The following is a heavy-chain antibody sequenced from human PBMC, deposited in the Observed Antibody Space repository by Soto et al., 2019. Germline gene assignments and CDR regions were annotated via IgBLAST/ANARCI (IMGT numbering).Heavy chain of an antibody. D-gene: IGHD2-2*01. CDR3: ARRHREVPALIGDYFDY. V-gene: IGHV3-30*04. CDR2: VSFDGNRQ. CDR1: GFTFSSFA. Sequence: QVQLVESEGGVVQPGKSLTLSCAASGFTFSSFAMHWVRQPPGKGLEWVAVVSFDGNRQYFSDSVKGRFTISRDNSKNTVSLHMNSLRDDDSALYYCARRHREVPALIGDYFDYWGQGTLVTVSS. J-gene: IGHJ4*02.